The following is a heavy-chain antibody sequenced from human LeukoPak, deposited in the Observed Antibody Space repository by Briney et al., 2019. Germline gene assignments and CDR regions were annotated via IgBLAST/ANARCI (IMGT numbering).Heavy chain of an antibody. V-gene: IGHV3-48*02. CDR1: GFTFSSYS. CDR2: ITASGTAM. D-gene: IGHD1-26*01. Sequence: GGSPRLSCAASGFTFSSYSMNWVRQAPGKGLEWVSHITASGTAMFYADSVKGRFTISRDNAKNSLYLQMNSLRDEDTAVYYCASSGSYRFDYWGQGTLVTVSS. CDR3: ASSGSYRFDY. J-gene: IGHJ4*02.